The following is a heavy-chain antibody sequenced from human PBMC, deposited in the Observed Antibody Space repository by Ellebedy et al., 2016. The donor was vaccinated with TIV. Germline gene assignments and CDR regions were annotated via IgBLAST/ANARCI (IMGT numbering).Heavy chain of an antibody. Sequence: GESLKISXAASGFTFNSYPMTWVRQAPGKGLEWVSAISGSGGSSYHADSVKGRFTISIDKFKNTLSLEMNSLRAEDTAVYYCAKNGINWGQGTLVTVSS. V-gene: IGHV3-23*01. D-gene: IGHD2-8*01. CDR2: ISGSGGSS. CDR1: GFTFNSYP. J-gene: IGHJ4*02. CDR3: AKNGIN.